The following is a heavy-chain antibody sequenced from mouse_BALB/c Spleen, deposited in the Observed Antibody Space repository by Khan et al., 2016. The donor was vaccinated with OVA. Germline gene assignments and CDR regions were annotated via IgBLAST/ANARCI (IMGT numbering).Heavy chain of an antibody. CDR2: INPYNAGT. CDR3: AREASSWDFSFPY. D-gene: IGHD4-1*01. CDR1: GYTFTNYV. V-gene: IGHV1S136*01. Sequence: VQLQQSGPELVEPGASVKMSCKASGYTFTNYVMHWVKQKPGQGLEWIGYINPYNAGTRYNEKFKGKATLTSDISSTTAYLELSSLTSKDSAVYDCAREASSWDFSFPYWGQGTLVTVSA. J-gene: IGHJ3*01.